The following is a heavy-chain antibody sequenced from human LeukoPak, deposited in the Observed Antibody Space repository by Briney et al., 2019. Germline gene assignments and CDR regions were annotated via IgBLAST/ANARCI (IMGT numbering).Heavy chain of an antibody. J-gene: IGHJ3*02. V-gene: IGHV3-23*01. CDR3: AKWMVRRDFWSGAFDI. CDR2: ISGSGYNS. D-gene: IGHD3-3*01. Sequence: GGSLRLSCAASGFTFSSYAMTWVRQAAGKGLEWVSAISGSGYNSYYADSVKGRFTISRDNSKNTLFLQMNSLRGEDTAIYYCAKWMVRRDFWSGAFDIWGQGTMVTV. CDR1: GFTFSSYA.